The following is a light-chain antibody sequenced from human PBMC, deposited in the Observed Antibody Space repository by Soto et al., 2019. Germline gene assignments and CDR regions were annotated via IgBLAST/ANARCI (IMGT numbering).Light chain of an antibody. CDR1: SYNIGAGYD. CDR3: LSFDSSLSVV. V-gene: IGLV1-40*01. Sequence: QSVLTQPPSVSGAPGQRVTISCTGSSYNIGAGYDVHWYQQLPGRAPKLLIYGNTNRPSGVPDRFSGSKSGTSASLAITGLQAEDEADYYCLSFDSSLSVVFGGGTKLPLL. CDR2: GNT. J-gene: IGLJ2*01.